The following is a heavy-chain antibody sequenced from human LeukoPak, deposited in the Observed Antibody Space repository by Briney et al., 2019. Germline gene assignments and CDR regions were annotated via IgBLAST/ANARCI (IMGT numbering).Heavy chain of an antibody. CDR1: GYSFTHYY. V-gene: IGHV1-2*02. CDR2: INPNSGGT. CDR3: SGTDRLDGGPYLIGP. D-gene: IGHD2-21*01. J-gene: IGHJ5*02. Sequence: ASVKVSCKTSGYSFTHYYMHWVRQAPGQRLGWMGWINPNSGGTSSAQKFQGRVTMTRDTSITTVYMEVRWLTSDDKAIYYCSGTDRLDGGPYLIGPWGQGTLVTVSS.